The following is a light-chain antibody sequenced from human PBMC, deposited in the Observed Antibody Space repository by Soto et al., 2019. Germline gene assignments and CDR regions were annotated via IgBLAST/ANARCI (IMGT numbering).Light chain of an antibody. CDR2: EAS. J-gene: IGKJ3*01. Sequence: ELVLTQSPATLSLSPGDRATLSCRTSQSYTDSLAWFQQRPGQSPRLVIFEASNRATGIPPRFSGSGSGTDFTLTISSREPEDFAVYYCHHRINWRFTCGPGTKVDIK. CDR3: HHRINWRFT. CDR1: QSYTDS. V-gene: IGKV3-11*01.